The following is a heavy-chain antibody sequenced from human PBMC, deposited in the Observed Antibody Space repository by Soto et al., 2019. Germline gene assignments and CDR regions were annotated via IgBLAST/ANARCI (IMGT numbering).Heavy chain of an antibody. J-gene: IGHJ6*02. CDR3: ATRRYCGADCYSKYYYGMDL. V-gene: IGHV1-69*02. CDR1: GSTFSSYT. CDR2: IIPVLGVT. Sequence: QVQLVQSGAEVKKPGSSVKVSCRASGSTFSSYTVSWVRQAPGQGLEWMGRIIPVLGVTNYAPKLKGSVTITADKSKTTVYMELSSLRSGDTAIYYCATRRYCGADCYSKYYYGMDLWGQGTTVTVSS. D-gene: IGHD2-21*02.